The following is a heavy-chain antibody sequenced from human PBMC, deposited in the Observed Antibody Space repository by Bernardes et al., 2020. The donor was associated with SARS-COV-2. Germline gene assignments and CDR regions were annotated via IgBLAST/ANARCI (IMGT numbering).Heavy chain of an antibody. D-gene: IGHD1-26*01. Sequence: ASVKVSCKASGYTFTSYDITWVRQATGQGLEWMGWMNPNSGNTGYAQKFQGRVTMTRDTSISTAYMELNDLRSDDTAVFYCARGNSGSPDYWGQGTLVTVSS. V-gene: IGHV1-8*01. CDR2: MNPNSGNT. CDR1: GYTFTSYD. J-gene: IGHJ4*02. CDR3: ARGNSGSPDY.